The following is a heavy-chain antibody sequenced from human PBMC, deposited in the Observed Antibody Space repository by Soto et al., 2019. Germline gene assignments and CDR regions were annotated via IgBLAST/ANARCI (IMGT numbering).Heavy chain of an antibody. CDR1: GFTFRTYG. CDR3: EKVITADSTSSNFYYCSGLDV. J-gene: IGHJ6*02. CDR2: ISNNGINK. D-gene: IGHD6-6*01. Sequence: GGSLRLSCAASGFTFRTYGMHWVRQAPGKGLEWLAAISNNGINKYYADSVKGRFTIPRDNSRDTLFLQMNSMRGEDPAIYSCEKVITADSTSSNFYYCSGLDVWGQGPTVNVSS. V-gene: IGHV3-30*18.